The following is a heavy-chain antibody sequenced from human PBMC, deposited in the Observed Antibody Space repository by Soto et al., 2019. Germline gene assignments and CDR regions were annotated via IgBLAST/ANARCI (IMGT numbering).Heavy chain of an antibody. CDR3: ARPALGGYSYGPLDY. D-gene: IGHD5-18*01. V-gene: IGHV1-18*01. CDR1: GYTFTSYG. J-gene: IGHJ4*02. Sequence: QVQLVQSGAEVKKPGASVKVSCKASGYTFTSYGISWVRQAPGQGLEWMGWISAYNGNTNYAQKPQGRVTMTTDTSTSTAYMELRSLRSDDTAVYYCARPALGGYSYGPLDYWGQGTLVTVSS. CDR2: ISAYNGNT.